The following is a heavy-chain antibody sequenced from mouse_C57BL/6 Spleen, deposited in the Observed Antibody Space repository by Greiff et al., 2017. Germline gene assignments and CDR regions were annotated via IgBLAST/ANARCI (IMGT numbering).Heavy chain of an antibody. CDR1: GFNIKNTY. D-gene: IGHD1-1*01. CDR3: ASAGYYGSSLENYYAMDY. J-gene: IGHJ4*01. Sequence: VQLQQSVAELVRPGASVKLSCTASGFNIKNTYMHWVKQRPEQGLEWIGRIDPAIGNTKYAPKVQGKATITADKSSNTAYLQLSSLTSEDTAIDYCASAGYYGSSLENYYAMDYWGQGTSVTVSS. CDR2: IDPAIGNT. V-gene: IGHV14-3*01.